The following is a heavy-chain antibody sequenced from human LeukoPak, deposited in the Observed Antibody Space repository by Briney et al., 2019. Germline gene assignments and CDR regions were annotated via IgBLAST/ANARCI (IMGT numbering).Heavy chain of an antibody. CDR1: GDSVSGISFY. J-gene: IGHJ4*02. D-gene: IGHD3-22*01. Sequence: PSETLSLTCTVSGDSVSGISFYWSWIRQPPGKGLQYIGYIQYSGSTNYNPSLKSRVTIAVDTSKNQFSLKLSSVTAADTAVYYCARYYDSSGYWSTPYFDSWGQGTLVTVSS. CDR3: ARYYDSSGYWSTPYFDS. CDR2: IQYSGST. V-gene: IGHV4-61*01.